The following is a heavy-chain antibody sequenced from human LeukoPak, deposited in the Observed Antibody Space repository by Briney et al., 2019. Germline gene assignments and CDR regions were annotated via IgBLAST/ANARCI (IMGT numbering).Heavy chain of an antibody. CDR3: ARDPVGAFDI. V-gene: IGHV3-30*03. Sequence: GGSLRLSCAASGFTFSNYGMHWVRQAPGKGLEWVAVISYDGSEKYYADSVKGRFTISRDNSKNTLYLQMNSLRAEDTAVYYCARDPVGAFDIWGQGTMVTVSS. CDR2: ISYDGSEK. J-gene: IGHJ3*02. CDR1: GFTFSNYG.